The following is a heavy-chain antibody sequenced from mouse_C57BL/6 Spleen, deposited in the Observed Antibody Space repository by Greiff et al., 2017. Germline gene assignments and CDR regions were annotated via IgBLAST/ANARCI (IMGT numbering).Heavy chain of an antibody. D-gene: IGHD1-1*01. Sequence: QVQLQQPGAELVMPGASVKLSCKASGYTFTSYWMHWVKQRPGQGLEWIGEIDPSDSYTNYNQKFKGKSTLTVDESSRTAYMQLSSLTSEDSAVYYCARSGYYGRGYAMDYWGQGTSVTVSS. V-gene: IGHV1-69*01. CDR3: ARSGYYGRGYAMDY. CDR1: GYTFTSYW. CDR2: IDPSDSYT. J-gene: IGHJ4*01.